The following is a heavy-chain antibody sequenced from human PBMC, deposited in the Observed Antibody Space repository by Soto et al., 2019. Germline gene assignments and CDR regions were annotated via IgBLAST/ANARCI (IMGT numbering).Heavy chain of an antibody. Sequence: SETLSLTCAVSGGSFSGYFWSWVRQPPGKGLEWIGEINHSGSTYYNPSLGSRVTVLVDTSRSQFSLKLRSVTAADTAVYYCARDKITGLFDYWGQGTLVTVSS. CDR3: ARDKITGLFDY. J-gene: IGHJ4*02. V-gene: IGHV4-34*01. CDR2: INHSGST. D-gene: IGHD2-8*02. CDR1: GGSFSGYF.